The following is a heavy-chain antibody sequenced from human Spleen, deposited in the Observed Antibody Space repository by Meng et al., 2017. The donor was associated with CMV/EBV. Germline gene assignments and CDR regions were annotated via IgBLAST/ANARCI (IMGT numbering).Heavy chain of an antibody. CDR1: GFTFHNYA. CDR2: ISWKTDSL. D-gene: IGHD3-22*01. Sequence: SLKISCVASGFTFHNYAMHWVRQAPGKGLEWVSGISWKTDSLGYADFLKGRFTISRDNAKNSLYLEMNSLRPEDTALYYCAGQYDGSGYYSAGNAFDVWGQGTMVTVSS. V-gene: IGHV3-9*01. J-gene: IGHJ3*01. CDR3: AGQYDGSGYYSAGNAFDV.